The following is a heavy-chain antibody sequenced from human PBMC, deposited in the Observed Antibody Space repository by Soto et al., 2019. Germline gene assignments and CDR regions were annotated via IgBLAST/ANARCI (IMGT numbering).Heavy chain of an antibody. D-gene: IGHD5-12*01. CDR2: IIPIIGTA. CDR3: ARGGVNVVATSAFDY. J-gene: IGHJ4*02. Sequence: QVQLVQSGAEVKKPGSSVKVSCKASGGTFNNYAISWVRQAPGQGIEWMGGIIPIIGTADYAHKFQGRLAISADNTTRITFKEMSSLRSEDTALYYCARGGVNVVATSAFDYLGQGTMVTVSS. CDR1: GGTFNNYA. V-gene: IGHV1-69*06.